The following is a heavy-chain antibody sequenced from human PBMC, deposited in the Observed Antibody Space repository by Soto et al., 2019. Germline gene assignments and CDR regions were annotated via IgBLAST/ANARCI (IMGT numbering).Heavy chain of an antibody. CDR3: ARDHLWEQWRNPGMDV. Sequence: ASVKVSWEVSVDTQNEFSMHCVRQAPGKGLEWMGWIDTYNRDTNYAQKLQGRVTMTTDTSTSTAYMELRSLRSDDTAVYYCARDHLWEQWRNPGMDVWGQGTTVTVSS. V-gene: IGHV1-18*04. CDR2: IDTYNRDT. CDR1: VDTQNEFS. D-gene: IGHD6-19*01. J-gene: IGHJ6*02.